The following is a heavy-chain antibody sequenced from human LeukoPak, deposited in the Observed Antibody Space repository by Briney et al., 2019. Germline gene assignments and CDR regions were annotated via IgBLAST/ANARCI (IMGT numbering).Heavy chain of an antibody. CDR2: IYYSGSS. V-gene: IGHV4-59*01. J-gene: IGHJ6*03. D-gene: IGHD6-13*01. CDR1: GGSISIYY. CDR3: ASVTLGIAAAGTYYYMDV. Sequence: SETLSLTCTVSGGSISIYYWSWIRQPPGKGLERSGYIYYSGSSTYNPSRKSRVTISVDTSKNQFSLKLSSVTAADTALYYCASVTLGIAAAGTYYYMDVWGKGTTVTVSS.